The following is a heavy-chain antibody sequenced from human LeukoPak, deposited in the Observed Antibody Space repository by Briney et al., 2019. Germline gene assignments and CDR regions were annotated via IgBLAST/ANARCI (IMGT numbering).Heavy chain of an antibody. D-gene: IGHD5-12*01. J-gene: IGHJ4*02. CDR2: ISSRGTAM. Sequence: GGSLRLSCAVSGFTFSDYSMSWVRQAPGKGLEWISYISSRGTAMYYADSVKGRFSISRDNAKKSLYLQINSLRAEDTAVYYCARSELVGYSGYDLDYWGQGTLVTVSS. CDR1: GFTFSDYS. CDR3: ARSELVGYSGYDLDY. V-gene: IGHV3-11*01.